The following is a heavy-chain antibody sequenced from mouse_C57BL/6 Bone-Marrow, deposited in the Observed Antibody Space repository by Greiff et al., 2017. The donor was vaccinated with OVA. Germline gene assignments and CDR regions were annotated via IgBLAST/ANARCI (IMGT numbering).Heavy chain of an antibody. V-gene: IGHV1-59*01. CDR3: ARRDYGNYGFAY. CDR1: GYTFTSYW. Sequence: VQLQQPGAELVRPGTSVKLSCKASGYTFTSYWMHWVKQRPGQGLEWIGVIDPSDSYTNYNQKLKGKATLTVDTSSSTAYMQLSSLTSEDSAVYYCARRDYGNYGFAYWGQGTLVTVSA. J-gene: IGHJ3*01. CDR2: IDPSDSYT. D-gene: IGHD2-1*01.